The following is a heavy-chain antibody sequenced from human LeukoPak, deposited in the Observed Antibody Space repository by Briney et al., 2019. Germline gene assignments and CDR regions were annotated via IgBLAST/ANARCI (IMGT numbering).Heavy chain of an antibody. J-gene: IGHJ4*02. CDR3: ARDYRSGAPDFLDS. CDR1: GFTFTTYD. CDR2: ISSGGDIK. Sequence: GGSLRLSCAASGFTFTTYDMHWVRQAPGKGLEWVAVISSGGDIKIYADPVKGRFTISRDNSKNTLFLEMNSLRVDDTAVYYCARDYRSGAPDFLDSWGQGTLVTVSS. V-gene: IGHV3-30-3*01. D-gene: IGHD1-14*01.